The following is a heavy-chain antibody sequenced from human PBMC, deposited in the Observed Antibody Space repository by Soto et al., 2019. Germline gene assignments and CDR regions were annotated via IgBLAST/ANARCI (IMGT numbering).Heavy chain of an antibody. CDR1: GGSFSGYY. Sequence: SETLSLTCAVYGGSFSGYYWSWIRQPPGKGLEWIGEINHSGSTNYNPSLKSRVTISVDTSKNQFSLKLSSVTAADTAVYYCARFGGQLDHFDYWGQGTLVTVS. CDR3: ARFGGQLDHFDY. D-gene: IGHD3-16*01. J-gene: IGHJ4*02. CDR2: INHSGST. V-gene: IGHV4-34*01.